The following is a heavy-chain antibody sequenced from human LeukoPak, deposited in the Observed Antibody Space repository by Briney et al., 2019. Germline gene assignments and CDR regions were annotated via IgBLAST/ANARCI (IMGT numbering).Heavy chain of an antibody. CDR2: TYNSGST. Sequence: SETLSLTCTISGGSISSSYWSWIRQPPGKGLEWIGYTYNSGSTNYNPSLKSRVTISVDSPKNQFSLRLNSVTAADTAMYYCAKGGGWDAFDIWGQGTMVTVSS. D-gene: IGHD6-19*01. V-gene: IGHV4-59*08. CDR1: GGSISSSY. CDR3: AKGGGWDAFDI. J-gene: IGHJ3*02.